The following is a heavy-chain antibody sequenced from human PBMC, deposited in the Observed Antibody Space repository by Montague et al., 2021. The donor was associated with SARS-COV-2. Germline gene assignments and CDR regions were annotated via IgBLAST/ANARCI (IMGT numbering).Heavy chain of an antibody. CDR1: GDPISNYS. V-gene: IGHV4-59*08. J-gene: IGHJ6*02. CDR3: ARHLRVATVTSHMYHSATDV. Sequence: SETLSLTCSVSGDPISNYSWSWIRQSPGKGLEWIGYIYYSGSTNYNPSLTSRVTISVDTSKNQFSLKLTSVTAADTAVYYCARHLRVATVTSHMYHSATDVWGQGTTVTVSS. CDR2: IYYSGST. D-gene: IGHD4-11*01.